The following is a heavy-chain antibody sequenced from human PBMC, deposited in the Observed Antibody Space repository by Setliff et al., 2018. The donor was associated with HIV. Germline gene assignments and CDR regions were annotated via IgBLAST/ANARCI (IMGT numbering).Heavy chain of an antibody. CDR3: AGRPSFDWLFTGDY. CDR2: VSHSGSA. D-gene: IGHD3-9*01. V-gene: IGHV4-34*01. Sequence: NPSETLSLTCAVYGGSFSGYYWSWIRQPPGKGLEWIGEVSHSGSANYTPSLKSRVTISVDTSKNQFPLRLSSVTAADTAVYYCAGRPSFDWLFTGDYWGQGTLVTVSS. J-gene: IGHJ4*02. CDR1: GGSFSGYY.